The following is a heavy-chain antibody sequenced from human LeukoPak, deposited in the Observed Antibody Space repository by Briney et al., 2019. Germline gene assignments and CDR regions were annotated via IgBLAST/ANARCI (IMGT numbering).Heavy chain of an antibody. CDR3: ARDTHSSSWNYYYYGMDV. V-gene: IGHV4-59*01. CDR2: IYYSGST. CDR1: GGSISSYY. Sequence: SETLSLTCTVSGGSISSYYWSWIRQPPGKGLEWIGYIYYSGSTNYNPSLKSRVTISVDTSTNQFSLKLSSVTAADTAVYYCARDTHSSSWNYYYYGMDVWGQGTTVTVSS. J-gene: IGHJ6*02. D-gene: IGHD6-13*01.